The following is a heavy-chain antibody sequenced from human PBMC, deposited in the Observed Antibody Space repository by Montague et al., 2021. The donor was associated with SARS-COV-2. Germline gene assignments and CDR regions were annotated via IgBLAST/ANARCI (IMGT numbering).Heavy chain of an antibody. V-gene: IGHV4-61*02. Sequence: LSLPFPFSFFSISSGSYYWSWIRQPAGKGLEWIGRIYTSGSTNYNPSLKSRVTISVDTSKNQFSLKLSSVTAADTAVYYCARDSVAGPWGQGTLVTVSS. CDR2: IYTSGST. CDR3: ARDSVAGP. D-gene: IGHD3-10*01. CDR1: FFSISSGSYY. J-gene: IGHJ5*02.